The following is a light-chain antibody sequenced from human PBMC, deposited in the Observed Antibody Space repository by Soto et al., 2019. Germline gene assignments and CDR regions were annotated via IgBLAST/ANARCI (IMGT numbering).Light chain of an antibody. CDR1: SSNIGNTT. J-gene: IGLJ3*02. V-gene: IGLV1-44*01. CDR2: NNN. Sequence: QSVLTQPPSASGTPGQRVTISCSGSSSNIGNTTVNWYQQLPGTARNLLIYNNNQRPSGVPDRFSGSKSGTSASLAIRGLQSEDEADYYCAAWDDSLNGPGVFGGGTKVTVL. CDR3: AAWDDSLNGPGV.